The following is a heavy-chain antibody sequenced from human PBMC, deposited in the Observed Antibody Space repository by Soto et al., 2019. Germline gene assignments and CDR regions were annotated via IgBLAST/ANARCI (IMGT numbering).Heavy chain of an antibody. CDR2: IIPIFGTA. D-gene: IGHD2-8*02. V-gene: IGHV1-69*01. J-gene: IGHJ6*02. CDR3: ASDFTGGEDYYYYYGMDV. CDR1: GGTFSSYA. Sequence: QVQLVQSGAEVKKPGSSVKVSCKASGGTFSSYAISWVRQAPGQGLEWMGGIIPIFGTANYAQKFQGRVTITADESTSTAYMELSSLRSEDTAVYYCASDFTGGEDYYYYYGMDVWGQGTTVTVSS.